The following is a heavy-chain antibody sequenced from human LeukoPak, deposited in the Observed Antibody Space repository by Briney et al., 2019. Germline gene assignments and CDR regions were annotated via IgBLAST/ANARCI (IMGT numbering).Heavy chain of an antibody. V-gene: IGHV4-59*01. CDR3: ARDRPVAAAGGGTAY. CDR2: ISYSGST. Sequence: SQTLSPTCTVSGGAPRRYYWTWIRQSPGKGLEYIGFISYSGSTNYNPSLKSRVTISRDTSKNQYSLNLNSVTAADTAGYYCARDRPVAAAGGGTAYWGQGTLVSVSS. CDR1: GGAPRRYY. J-gene: IGHJ4*02. D-gene: IGHD6-13*01.